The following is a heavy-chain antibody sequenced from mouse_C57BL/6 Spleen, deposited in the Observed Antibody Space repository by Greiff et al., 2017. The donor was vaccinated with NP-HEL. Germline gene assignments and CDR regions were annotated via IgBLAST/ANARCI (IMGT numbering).Heavy chain of an antibody. J-gene: IGHJ3*01. CDR1: GFTFSSYA. V-gene: IGHV5-4*01. D-gene: IGHD4-1*01. CDR3: AREGELTGTWFAY. CDR2: ISDGGSYT. Sequence: EVQGVESGGGLVKPGGSLKLSCAASGFTFSSYAMSWVRQTPEKRLEWVATISDGGSYTYYPDNVKGRFTISRDNAKNNLYLQMSHLKSEDTARYYCAREGELTGTWFAYWGQGTLVTVSA.